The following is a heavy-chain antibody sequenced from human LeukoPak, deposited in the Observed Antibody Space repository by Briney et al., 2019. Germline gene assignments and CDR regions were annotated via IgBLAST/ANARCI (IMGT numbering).Heavy chain of an antibody. CDR3: AKGTMVRGVIIIGGYYFDY. J-gene: IGHJ4*02. V-gene: IGHV3-23*01. D-gene: IGHD3-10*01. CDR1: GFTFSSYA. Sequence: GGSLRLSCAASGFTFSSYAMSWVRQAPGKGLEWVSAISGSGGSTYYADSVKGRFTISRDNSKNTLYLQMNSLRAEDTAVYYCAKGTMVRGVIIIGGYYFDYWGQGTLVTVSS. CDR2: ISGSGGST.